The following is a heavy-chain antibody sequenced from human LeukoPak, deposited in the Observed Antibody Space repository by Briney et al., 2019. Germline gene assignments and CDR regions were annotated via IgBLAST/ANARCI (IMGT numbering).Heavy chain of an antibody. CDR3: ARRGIISGWYWAYYFDY. CDR2: IEQDGGET. J-gene: IGHJ4*02. Sequence: GGSLRLSCAAPGFTFSSYWMTWLRQAPGKGLAWVANIEQDGGETYYVDSVKGRFTISRDNAKNSLSLQMNSLRAEDTAVYYCARRGIISGWYWAYYFDYWGQGTLVTVSS. V-gene: IGHV3-7*01. CDR1: GFTFSSYW. D-gene: IGHD6-19*01.